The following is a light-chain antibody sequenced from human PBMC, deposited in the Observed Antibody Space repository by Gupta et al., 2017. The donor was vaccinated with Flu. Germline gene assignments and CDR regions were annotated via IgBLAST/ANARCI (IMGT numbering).Light chain of an antibody. CDR2: GKK. J-gene: IGLJ2*01. Sequence: SSGLTQDPAVSVALGQTVNITCQGDSLKDYYASWFQQKPGQAPSLVFFGKKNRPSGIPHRFSASSSGDTSSLTISGAQAEDEADYYCSSRHSSVHRIIGGGTRLTVL. CDR3: SSRHSSVHRI. V-gene: IGLV3-19*01. CDR1: SLKDYY.